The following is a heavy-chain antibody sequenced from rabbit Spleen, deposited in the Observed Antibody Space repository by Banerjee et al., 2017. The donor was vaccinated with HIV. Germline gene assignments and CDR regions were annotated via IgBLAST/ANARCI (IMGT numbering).Heavy chain of an antibody. D-gene: IGHD1-1*01. CDR1: GFTISSNYW. CDR2: INVLTGKA. J-gene: IGHJ4*01. V-gene: IGHV1S45*01. CDR3: ARGSSSSGCYFDL. Sequence: QEQLVESRGGLVTPGGSLKLSCKASGFTISSNYWMNWVRQAPGKGLEWIACINVLTGKAVYASWAKGRFTISRSTRLTAVTQQLNSMTAAATASYFCARGSSSSGCYFDLWGPGTLVTVS.